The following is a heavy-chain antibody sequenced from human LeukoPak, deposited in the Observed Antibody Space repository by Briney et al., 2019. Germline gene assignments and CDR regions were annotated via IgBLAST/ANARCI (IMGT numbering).Heavy chain of an antibody. CDR1: GFTLSSYN. J-gene: IGHJ6*03. V-gene: IGHV3-21*01. D-gene: IGHD6-13*01. CDR3: ARVYSSSWYSGYLYMDV. Sequence: GGSLRLSCAASGFTLSSYNMKWVRQAPGKGLEWVSSISYRSSDIEYADSVKGRFTISRDNDKKSLYLQMNSLRAEDTAVYYCARVYSSSWYSGYLYMDVWGKGTTVTVSS. CDR2: ISYRSSDI.